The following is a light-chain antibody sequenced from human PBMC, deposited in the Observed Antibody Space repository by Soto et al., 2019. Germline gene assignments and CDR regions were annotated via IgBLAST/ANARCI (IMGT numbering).Light chain of an antibody. CDR2: GTS. Sequence: EIVLTHSPGTLSLSPGETATLSCSASQTIGRNYLAWYQQKPGQAPRLLIFGTSTRATGIPDRFSGSGSGTDFTLSISRLEPEDFAVYYCQQYASSPLLTFGGGTKVDIK. CDR1: QTIGRNY. V-gene: IGKV3-20*01. CDR3: QQYASSPLLT. J-gene: IGKJ4*01.